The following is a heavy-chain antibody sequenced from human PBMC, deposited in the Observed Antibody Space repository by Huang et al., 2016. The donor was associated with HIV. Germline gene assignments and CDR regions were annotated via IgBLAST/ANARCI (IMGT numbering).Heavy chain of an antibody. CDR3: ARDLTGTRAAAAGIRGDAFYV. Sequence: QVQLVQSGAEVKKPGSSVQVSCKASGGTFGSYDISWVRQAPGQGLEWMGGIIPIFDTVNYAQKVQGRVRITADASTSTAYMELTSLRSEDTAVYYCARDLTGTRAAAAGIRGDAFYVWGQGTLVTVSS. V-gene: IGHV1-69*13. J-gene: IGHJ3*01. D-gene: IGHD6-13*01. CDR2: IIPIFDTV. CDR1: GGTFGSYD.